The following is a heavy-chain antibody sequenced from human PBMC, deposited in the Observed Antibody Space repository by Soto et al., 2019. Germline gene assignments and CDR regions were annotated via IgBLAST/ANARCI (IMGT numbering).Heavy chain of an antibody. V-gene: IGHV3-30*18. CDR2: ISYDGSDK. D-gene: IGHD6-13*01. CDR3: AKQGSWYSDVYHAFDI. CDR1: GFTFSSYG. Sequence: GGSLRLSCAASGFTFSSYGMHWVRQAPGKGLEWVAVISYDGSDKYYADSVKGRFTISRDNSKNTLYLQMNSLRAEDTAVYYCAKQGSWYSDVYHAFDIWGQGTMVTVSS. J-gene: IGHJ3*02.